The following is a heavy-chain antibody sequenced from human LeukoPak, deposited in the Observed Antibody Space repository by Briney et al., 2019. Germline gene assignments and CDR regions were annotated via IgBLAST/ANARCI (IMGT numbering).Heavy chain of an antibody. CDR3: VKLESRDGYTYFDY. CDR1: GASITNSY. J-gene: IGHJ4*02. CDR2: FHYSGST. Sequence: SETLSLTCAVSGASITNSYWSWIRQPPEKGLEYIGYFHYSGSTDYNPSLKSRVTMSIDTSKNQFSLKLSSVAAADTAEYYCVKLESRDGYTYFDYWGQGTLVTVFS. D-gene: IGHD5-24*01. V-gene: IGHV4-59*08.